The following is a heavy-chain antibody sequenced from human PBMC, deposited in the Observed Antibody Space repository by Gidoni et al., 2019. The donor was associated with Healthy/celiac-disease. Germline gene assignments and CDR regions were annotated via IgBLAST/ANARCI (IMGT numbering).Heavy chain of an antibody. J-gene: IGHJ4*02. Sequence: QVQLQESGPGLVKPSGTLSLTCAVSGGSISRSNWWSWVRQPPGKGLEWIGEIYHSGSTNYNPSLKSRVTISVDKSKNQFSLKLSSVTAADTAVYYCASLRDTGTTSGKYYFDYWGQGTLVTVSS. V-gene: IGHV4-4*02. CDR3: ASLRDTGTTSGKYYFDY. D-gene: IGHD1-1*01. CDR1: GGSISRSNW. CDR2: IYHSGST.